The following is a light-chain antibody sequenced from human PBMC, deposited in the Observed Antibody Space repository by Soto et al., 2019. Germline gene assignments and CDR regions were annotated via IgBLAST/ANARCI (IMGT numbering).Light chain of an antibody. CDR3: QQLSTYPRT. J-gene: IGKJ1*01. V-gene: IGKV1-9*01. CDR1: QDINSY. CDR2: AAS. Sequence: DIQLTQSPSFLSASVGDRVTITCRASQDINSYLAWYQQKPGKAPKLLIYAASTLQSAVPSRFSGGGSRTEFTLTISSLQPEDSATYYCQQLSTYPRTFGQGTKVEF.